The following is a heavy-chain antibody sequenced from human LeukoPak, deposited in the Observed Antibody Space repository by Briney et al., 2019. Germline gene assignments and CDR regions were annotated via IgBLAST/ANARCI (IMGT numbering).Heavy chain of an antibody. CDR1: GFTFSSYS. J-gene: IGHJ3*02. V-gene: IGHV3-21*01. Sequence: GGSLRLSCAASGFTFSSYSMNWVRQAPGKGLEWVSSISSSSSYIYYADSVKGRFTISRDNAKNSLYLQMNSLRAEDTAVYYCARSGGSSGYYFPGVGAFDIWGQGTMVTVSS. D-gene: IGHD3-22*01. CDR2: ISSSSSYI. CDR3: ARSGGSSGYYFPGVGAFDI.